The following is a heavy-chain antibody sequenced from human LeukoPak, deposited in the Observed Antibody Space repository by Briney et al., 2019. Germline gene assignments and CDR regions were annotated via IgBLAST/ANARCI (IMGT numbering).Heavy chain of an antibody. J-gene: IGHJ3*02. CDR2: IKQDGSEK. Sequence: PGGSLRLSCAASGFTFSSYWMSWVRQAPGKGLEWVANIKQDGSEKYYADSVKGRFTISRDNAKNSLYLQMNSLRAEDTAVYYCASSMVRGVKFDAFDIWGQGTMVTVSS. D-gene: IGHD3-10*01. V-gene: IGHV3-7*01. CDR1: GFTFSSYW. CDR3: ASSMVRGVKFDAFDI.